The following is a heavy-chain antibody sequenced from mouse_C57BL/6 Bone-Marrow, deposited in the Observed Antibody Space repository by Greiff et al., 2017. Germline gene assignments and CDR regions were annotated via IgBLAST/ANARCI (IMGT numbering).Heavy chain of an antibody. J-gene: IGHJ2*01. Sequence: QVQLQQSGPGLVAPSQSLSITCTVSGFSLTSYGVHWVRQPPGKGLEWLVVIWSDGSTTYNSALKSRLSISKDNSKSQVFLKMNSLQTDDTAMYYGARHKATTVEYYFDYWGQGTTLTVSS. CDR1: GFSLTSYG. CDR2: IWSDGST. CDR3: ARHKATTVEYYFDY. D-gene: IGHD1-1*01. V-gene: IGHV2-6-1*01.